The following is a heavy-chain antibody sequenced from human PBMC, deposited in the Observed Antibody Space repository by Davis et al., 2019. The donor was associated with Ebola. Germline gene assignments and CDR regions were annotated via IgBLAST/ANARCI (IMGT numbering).Heavy chain of an antibody. Sequence: PGGSLRLSCAASGFTFSSYGMHWVRQAPGKGLEWVAVISYDGSNKYYADSVKGRFTISRDNAKNTVYLQMNSLKAEDTAVYYCARAHYYDSSGYLQYYYYGMDVWGQGTTVTVSS. V-gene: IGHV3-30*03. D-gene: IGHD3-22*01. J-gene: IGHJ6*02. CDR1: GFTFSSYG. CDR3: ARAHYYDSSGYLQYYYYGMDV. CDR2: ISYDGSNK.